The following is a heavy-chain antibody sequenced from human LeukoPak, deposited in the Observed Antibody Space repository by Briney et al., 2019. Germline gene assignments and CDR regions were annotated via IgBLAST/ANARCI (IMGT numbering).Heavy chain of an antibody. CDR3: VRGYSSGAFDI. V-gene: IGHV4-59*01. CDR2: IYYSGST. CDR1: GGSLSSYY. J-gene: IGHJ3*02. Sequence: SGPGLVKPSETLSLTCTVSGGSLSSYYWTWIRQPPGKGLECIGYIYYSGSTNYNPSLKSRVTISVDTSKNQFSLKLSSVTAADTAVYYCVRGYSSGAFDIWGQGTMVTVSS. D-gene: IGHD5-18*01.